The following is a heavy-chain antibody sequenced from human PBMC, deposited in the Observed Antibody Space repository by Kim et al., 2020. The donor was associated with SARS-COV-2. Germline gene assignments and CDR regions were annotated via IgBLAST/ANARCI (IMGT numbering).Heavy chain of an antibody. CDR3: AKHRCYASGSPCPLDY. Sequence: GGSLRLSCAASGFTFSSYGMTWVRQAPGKGLEWVSSISGSGDNTYHADSVKGPFTISRDNSKNTLYLQMNSLKAEDTAVYYCAKHRCYASGSPCPLDYWGQGTLVTVSS. V-gene: IGHV3-23*01. J-gene: IGHJ4*02. D-gene: IGHD3-10*01. CDR2: ISGSGDNT. CDR1: GFTFSSYG.